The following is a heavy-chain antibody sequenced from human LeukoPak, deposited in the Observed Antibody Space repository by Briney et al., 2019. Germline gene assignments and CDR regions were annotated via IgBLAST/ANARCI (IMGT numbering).Heavy chain of an antibody. CDR3: ARGQPPYPLTISN. D-gene: IGHD3-9*01. CDR1: KFTFSVYA. V-gene: IGHV4-34*01. Sequence: GSLRLSCATSKFTFSVYAMHWVRQAPGKGLEWIGEINHSGSTNYNPSLKSRVTISVDTSKNQFSLKLSSVTAADTAVYYCARGQPPYPLTISNWGQGTLVTVSS. CDR2: INHSGST. J-gene: IGHJ4*02.